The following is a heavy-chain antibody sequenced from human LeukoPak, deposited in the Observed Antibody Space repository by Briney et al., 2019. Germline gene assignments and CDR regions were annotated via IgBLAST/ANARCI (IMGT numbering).Heavy chain of an antibody. J-gene: IGHJ4*02. CDR2: IYYSGST. D-gene: IGHD3-22*01. Sequence: SETLSLTCTVSGGSISSGDYYWSWIRQPPGKGLEWIGYIYYSGSTYYNPSLKSRVTISVDTSKNQFSLKLSSVTAADTAVYYCARVRSYYDSSGYNDYWSQGTLVTVSS. CDR3: ARVRSYYDSSGYNDY. CDR1: GGSISSGDYY. V-gene: IGHV4-30-4*01.